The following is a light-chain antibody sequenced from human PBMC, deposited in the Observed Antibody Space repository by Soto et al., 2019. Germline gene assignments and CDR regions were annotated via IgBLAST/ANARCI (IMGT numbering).Light chain of an antibody. CDR1: SSNIGSST. CDR2: TND. V-gene: IGLV1-44*01. J-gene: IGLJ1*01. CDR3: SSWDDNLDAVV. Sequence: QAVVTQPPSASGTPGQRVTISCSGSSSNIGSSTVNWYQQLPGTAPKLLIYTNDQRPSGVPDRFSGSRSGTSASLAISGLQFEDEADYHCSSWDDNLDAVVFGAGTKLTVL.